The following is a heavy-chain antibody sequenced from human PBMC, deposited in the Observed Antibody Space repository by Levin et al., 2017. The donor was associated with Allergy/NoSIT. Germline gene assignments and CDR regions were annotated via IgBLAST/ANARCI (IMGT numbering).Heavy chain of an antibody. D-gene: IGHD6-13*01. CDR3: ANAQSEQLGHWNWFDP. CDR1: GFPFSTSA. J-gene: IGHJ5*02. Sequence: AGGSLRLSCAASGFPFSTSAMSWVRQAPGKGLEWVSAITSSGGTTDYADSVKGRFTISRDNSRNTVSLQMNSLRVEDTAVYYCANAQSEQLGHWNWFDPWGQGTLVTVSS. CDR2: ITSSGGTT. V-gene: IGHV3-23*01.